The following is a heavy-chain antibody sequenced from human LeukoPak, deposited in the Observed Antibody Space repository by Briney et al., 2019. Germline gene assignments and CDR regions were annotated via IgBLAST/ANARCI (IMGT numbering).Heavy chain of an antibody. J-gene: IGHJ4*02. V-gene: IGHV3-11*01. CDR1: GFTFSDYY. CDR3: VRVATTPDY. Sequence: PGGSLRLSCAASGFTFSDYYMSWIRQAPGEGLEWVAYTGGLRNTTYYADSVKGRFTIFRDIAKNSLFLQMDSLRAEDTALYYCVRVATTPDYWGQGTLVTVSS. D-gene: IGHD5-12*01. CDR2: TGGLRNTT.